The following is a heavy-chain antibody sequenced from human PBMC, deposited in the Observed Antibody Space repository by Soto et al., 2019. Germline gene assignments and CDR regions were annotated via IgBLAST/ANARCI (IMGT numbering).Heavy chain of an antibody. V-gene: IGHV3-53*01. D-gene: IGHD2-15*01. CDR1: GFTVSSNY. Sequence: GGSLRLSCAASGFTVSSNYMSWVRQAPGKGLEWVSVIYSGGSTYYADSVKGRFTISRDNSKNTLYLQMNSLRAEDTAVYYCARVQKYCSGGSCYSDPYYYYGMDVWGQGTTVTVSS. CDR2: IYSGGST. CDR3: ARVQKYCSGGSCYSDPYYYYGMDV. J-gene: IGHJ6*02.